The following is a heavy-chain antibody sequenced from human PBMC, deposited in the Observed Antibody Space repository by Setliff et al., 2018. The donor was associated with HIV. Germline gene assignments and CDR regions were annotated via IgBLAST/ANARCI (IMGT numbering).Heavy chain of an antibody. D-gene: IGHD5-12*01. V-gene: IGHV1-18*01. Sequence: GASVKVSCKTSGYAFTNYGVTWVRQAPGQGLEWMGWISGYNGNTEYSHKFQDRATITADTSTNTAYMELRSLGFDDTAVHFCARDLHSYSGYPTNYWGQGTLVTVSS. CDR2: ISGYNGNT. J-gene: IGHJ4*02. CDR3: ARDLHSYSGYPTNY. CDR1: GYAFTNYG.